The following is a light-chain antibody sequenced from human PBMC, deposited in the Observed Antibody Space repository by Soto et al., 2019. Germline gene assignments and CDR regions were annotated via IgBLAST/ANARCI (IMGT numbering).Light chain of an antibody. Sequence: QSALTQPASVSGSPGQSIAISCTGTSSDIGSYNYVSWYQQHPGKAPKLIIHEVSNRPSGISDHFSGSKSGNTASLTISGLQAGDEADYYCSSHTTYSTRIFGTGTKVTVL. V-gene: IGLV2-14*01. CDR2: EVS. CDR3: SSHTTYSTRI. J-gene: IGLJ1*01. CDR1: SSDIGSYNY.